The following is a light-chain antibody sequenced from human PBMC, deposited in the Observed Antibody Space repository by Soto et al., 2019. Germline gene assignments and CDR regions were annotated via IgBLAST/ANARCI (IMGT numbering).Light chain of an antibody. V-gene: IGKV1-5*03. J-gene: IGKJ2*01. CDR1: QSISSW. CDR3: QHYNSYPVT. Sequence: DIQITQSPSTLSASVGDRVTITCRASQSISSWLAWYKQKPGKAPKLLIYKASSLESGVPSRFSGSGSGTEFTLTISSLKPDDFETYYCQHYNSYPVTFGQGTKVDIK. CDR2: KAS.